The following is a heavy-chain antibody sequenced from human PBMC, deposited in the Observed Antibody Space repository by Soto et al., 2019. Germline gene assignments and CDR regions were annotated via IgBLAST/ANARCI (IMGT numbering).Heavy chain of an antibody. J-gene: IGHJ3*01. CDR2: ISWNSGSI. Sequence: EVQLVESGGGLVQPGRSLRLSCAASGFTFDDYAMHWVRQAPGKGLEWVSGISWNSGSIGYADSVKGRFTISRDNSNNTRYLQMSSLRADDTAIYSCVREGSGWYSRGSFDFWGRGTMVTVSS. CDR3: VREGSGWYSRGSFDF. CDR1: GFTFDDYA. D-gene: IGHD6-19*01. V-gene: IGHV3-9*01.